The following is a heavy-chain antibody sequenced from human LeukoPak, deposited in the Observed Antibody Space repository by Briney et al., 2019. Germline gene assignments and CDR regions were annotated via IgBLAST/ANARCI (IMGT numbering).Heavy chain of an antibody. V-gene: IGHV3-74*01. CDR3: ARALPALNI. CDR1: GFTFSPYW. J-gene: IGHJ3*02. Sequence: PGGSLRLSCAASGFTFSPYWMHWVRQAPGKGLVWVSRINTDASSTNYADSVKGRFTISRDNAKNTLYLQMNSLRAEDTAVYYCARALPALNIWGQGTMVTVSS. CDR2: INTDASST. D-gene: IGHD2-15*01.